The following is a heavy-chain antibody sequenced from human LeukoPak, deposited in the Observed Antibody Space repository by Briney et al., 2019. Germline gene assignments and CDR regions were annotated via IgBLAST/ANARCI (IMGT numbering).Heavy chain of an antibody. Sequence: GGSLRLSCAASGFTFSSYAMSWVRQAPGKGLEWVSAISGSGGSTYYADSVKVRLTISRDNSKNTLYLQMNSLRAEDTAVYYCAKDHVVVTAILGPWGQGTLVTVSS. D-gene: IGHD2-21*02. CDR2: ISGSGGST. J-gene: IGHJ5*02. CDR3: AKDHVVVTAILGP. V-gene: IGHV3-23*01. CDR1: GFTFSSYA.